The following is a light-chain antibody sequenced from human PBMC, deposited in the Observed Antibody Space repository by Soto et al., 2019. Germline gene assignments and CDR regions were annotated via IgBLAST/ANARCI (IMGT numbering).Light chain of an antibody. Sequence: DIQMTQSPSTLSASVGDRVTITCRASQSISSWLAWYQQKPGIAPKLLIYDASSLESGVPSRFSGSGAGTEFTLTISSLQPDDFAIYYCQQYNTYYTFGQGTKLEIK. CDR2: DAS. CDR1: QSISSW. CDR3: QQYNTYYT. V-gene: IGKV1-5*01. J-gene: IGKJ2*01.